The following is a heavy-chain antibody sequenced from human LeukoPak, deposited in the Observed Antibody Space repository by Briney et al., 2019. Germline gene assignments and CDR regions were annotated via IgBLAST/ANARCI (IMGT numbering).Heavy chain of an antibody. J-gene: IGHJ4*01. CDR3: ARWGGSGWYYYFDY. V-gene: IGHV1-18*01. D-gene: IGHD6-19*01. CDR2: ISTYNDNT. Sequence: ASVKVSCKASGYTFISYGISWVRQAAGQGLEWTGWISTYNDNTHYAQNLQGRVTMTTDTSTSTVYMELRSLRSDDTAVYYSARWGGSGWYYYFDYWGQGTLVTVSS. CDR1: GYTFISYG.